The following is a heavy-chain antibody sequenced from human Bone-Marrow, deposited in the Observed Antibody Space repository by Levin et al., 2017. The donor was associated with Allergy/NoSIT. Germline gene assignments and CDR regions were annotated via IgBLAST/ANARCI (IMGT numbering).Heavy chain of an antibody. J-gene: IGHJ4*02. CDR2: IKKDGSAK. D-gene: IGHD3-16*01. CDR3: VNWGSY. Sequence: GGSLRLSCEVSGFSLSSYWMSWVRQAPGKGLEWVAKIKKDGSAKFYVDSVKGRFTISRDNARNSLYLQMNNLRVEDTAVYYCVNWGSYWGRGTLVTVSS. CDR1: GFSLSSYW. V-gene: IGHV3-7*02.